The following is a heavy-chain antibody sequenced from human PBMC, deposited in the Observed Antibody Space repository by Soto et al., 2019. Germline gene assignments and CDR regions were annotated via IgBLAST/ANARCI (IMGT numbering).Heavy chain of an antibody. CDR3: AKDRDGNYYGSGSYYRAILDY. CDR2: ISGSGGST. Sequence: PGGSLRLSCAASGFTFSSYAMSWVRQAPGKGLEWVSAISGSGGSTYYADSVKGRFTISRDNSKNTLYLQMNSLRAEDTAVYYCAKDRDGNYYGSGSYYRAILDYWGQGTLVTVSS. D-gene: IGHD3-10*01. V-gene: IGHV3-23*01. CDR1: GFTFSSYA. J-gene: IGHJ4*02.